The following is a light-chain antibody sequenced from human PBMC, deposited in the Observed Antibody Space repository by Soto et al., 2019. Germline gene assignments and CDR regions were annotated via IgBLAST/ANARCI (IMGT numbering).Light chain of an antibody. CDR3: QQYNSSPWP. CDR1: RSISSW. CDR2: KAS. Sequence: DIQMTQSPSTLSASVGDRVTVTCRASRSISSWVAWYQQKPGKAPKLLIYKASALESGVPSRFSGSGSGTEFTLTISSLQPDDFATYYCQQYNSSPWPFGQGTKVEVK. V-gene: IGKV1-5*03. J-gene: IGKJ1*01.